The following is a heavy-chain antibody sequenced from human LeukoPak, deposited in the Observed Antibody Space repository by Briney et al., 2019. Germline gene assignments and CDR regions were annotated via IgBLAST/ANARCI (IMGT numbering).Heavy chain of an antibody. CDR1: GYSFFTYG. J-gene: IGHJ6*02. D-gene: IGHD3-10*01. CDR3: ARGSYNDQRSPIYYYGLDV. V-gene: IGHV1-3*01. Sequence: ASVKVSCKASGYSFFTYGIHWVRQAPGQGLEWMGWINAGNGNTEYSQRFQGRVTITSDTSASTAYMEVSSLRSEDTAVYYCARGSYNDQRSPIYYYGLDVWGQGTTVTVSS. CDR2: INAGNGNT.